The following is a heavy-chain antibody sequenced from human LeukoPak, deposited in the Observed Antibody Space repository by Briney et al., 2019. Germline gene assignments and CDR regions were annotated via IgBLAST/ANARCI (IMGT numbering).Heavy chain of an antibody. CDR1: GFAFSRYS. D-gene: IGHD5-18*01. J-gene: IGHJ4*02. CDR2: ISSSGSTI. CDR3: SRLRGYSYGYADY. Sequence: PGGSLRLSCAGSGFAFSRYSMNWVRQAPGRGLEWVSYISSSGSTIDYADSVKGRFTISRDNAKNSLYLQMNSLRAEDTAVYYCSRLRGYSYGYADYWGQGTLVTVSS. V-gene: IGHV3-48*01.